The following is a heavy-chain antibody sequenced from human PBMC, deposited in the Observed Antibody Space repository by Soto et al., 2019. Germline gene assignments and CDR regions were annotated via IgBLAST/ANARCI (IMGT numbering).Heavy chain of an antibody. V-gene: IGHV1-18*01. J-gene: IGHJ4*02. Sequence: ASVKVSCKASGYTFTSSGISWVRQAPGQGLEWMGWISTDNGNTKYAQHLQGRVSMTTDTSTSTAYMDLRSLRSDDTAVYYCARGATMIGLYYFDYWGQGTLVTVSS. CDR1: GYTFTSSG. D-gene: IGHD3-22*01. CDR3: ARGATMIGLYYFDY. CDR2: ISTDNGNT.